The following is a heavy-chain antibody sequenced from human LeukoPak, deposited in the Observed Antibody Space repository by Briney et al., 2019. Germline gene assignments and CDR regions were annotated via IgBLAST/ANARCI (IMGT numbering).Heavy chain of an antibody. J-gene: IGHJ3*02. CDR1: GYTFTAHY. CDR2: INPNSGGT. CDR3: ARDYYDNGGFGAFDI. D-gene: IGHD3-22*01. V-gene: IGHV1-2*02. Sequence: ASVKVSCKASGYTFTAHYMHWVRQAPGQGLEWMGWINPNSGGTKYAQNFQGRVTMTRDTSIRTVYMELSRLRSDDTAVYYCARDYYDNGGFGAFDIWGQGTMVTVSS.